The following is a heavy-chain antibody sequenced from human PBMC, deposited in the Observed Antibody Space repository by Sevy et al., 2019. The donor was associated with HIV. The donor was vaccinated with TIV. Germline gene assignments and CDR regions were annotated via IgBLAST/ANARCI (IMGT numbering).Heavy chain of an antibody. CDR1: GFTFSNYA. Sequence: GGSLRLSCAATGFTFSNYAMHWVRQAPGKGLEWVAIIWSDGALQYHGDSVKGRFTISRDNSKNTLYLQMNNVRVEDTAVYYCARGGYYYDNAAYYALDSWGQGTLVTVSS. CDR2: IWSDGALQ. J-gene: IGHJ4*02. D-gene: IGHD3-22*01. CDR3: ARGGYYYDNAAYYALDS. V-gene: IGHV3-33*01.